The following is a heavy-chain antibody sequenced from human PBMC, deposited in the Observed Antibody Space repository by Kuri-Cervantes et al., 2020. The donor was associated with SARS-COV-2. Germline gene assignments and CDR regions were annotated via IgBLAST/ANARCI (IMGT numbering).Heavy chain of an antibody. Sequence: SVKVSCKASGGTFSSYAISWVRQAPGQGLEWMGGIIPIFGTANYAQKFQGRVTITADESTSTAYMELSSLRSEDTAVYYCARGIVATIPYYYYYMDVWGKGTTVTVSS. CDR1: GGTFSSYA. J-gene: IGHJ6*03. V-gene: IGHV1-69*13. CDR3: ARGIVATIPYYYYYMDV. CDR2: IIPIFGTA. D-gene: IGHD5-12*01.